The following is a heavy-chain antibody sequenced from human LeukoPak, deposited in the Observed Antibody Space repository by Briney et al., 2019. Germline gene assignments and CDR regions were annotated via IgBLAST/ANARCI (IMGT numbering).Heavy chain of an antibody. Sequence: PVGSLRLSCAASGFTFSSYSMNWVRQAPGKGLEWVSSISSSSSYIYYADSVKGRFTISRDNAKNSLYLQMNSLRAEDTAVYYCARENGYSYVPDYWGQGTLVTVSS. D-gene: IGHD5-18*01. CDR3: ARENGYSYVPDY. V-gene: IGHV3-21*01. CDR2: ISSSSSYI. CDR1: GFTFSSYS. J-gene: IGHJ4*02.